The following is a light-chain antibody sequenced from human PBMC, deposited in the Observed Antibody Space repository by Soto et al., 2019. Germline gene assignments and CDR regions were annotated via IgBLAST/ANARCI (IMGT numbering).Light chain of an antibody. Sequence: DIHMTQSPSSLSASVGDIFTITCRASETTANYLNWYQNKQGKAPKLLIHSASSLQSGVPSRLSGRGYGTDLTLTINSMKNEDFATYSCQQTYIYPPTFGGGTKVDI. CDR2: SAS. V-gene: IGKV1-39*01. J-gene: IGKJ4*01. CDR3: QQTYIYPPT. CDR1: ETTANY.